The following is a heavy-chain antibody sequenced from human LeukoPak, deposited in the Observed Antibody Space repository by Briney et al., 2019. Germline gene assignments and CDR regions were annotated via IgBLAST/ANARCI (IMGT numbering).Heavy chain of an antibody. CDR1: GGSFSGYY. V-gene: IGHV4-34*01. CDR2: INHSGST. J-gene: IGHJ5*02. Sequence: SETLSLTCAVYGGSFSGYYWSLIRQPPGKGLEWIGEINHSGSTNYNPSLKSRVTISVDTSKNQFSLKLSSVTAADTAVYYCARGIAAAVVWFDPWGQGTLVTVSS. D-gene: IGHD6-13*01. CDR3: ARGIAAAVVWFDP.